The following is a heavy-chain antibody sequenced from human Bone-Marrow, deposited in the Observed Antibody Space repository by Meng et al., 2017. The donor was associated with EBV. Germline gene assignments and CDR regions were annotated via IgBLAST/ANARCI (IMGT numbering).Heavy chain of an antibody. CDR2: IIPIFGTA. V-gene: IGHV1-69*06. D-gene: IGHD1-1*01. J-gene: IGHJ4*02. CDR3: ARAHRERYSYYFDY. CDR1: GGTVSSYA. Sequence: HLVQSWAGVNKPGSLVKVSCKASGGTVSSYAIRWVRQAPGQGLEWMGGIIPIFGTANSAQKFQGRVTITADKSTSTAYMELSSLRSEDTAVYYCARAHRERYSYYFDYWGQGTLVTVSS.